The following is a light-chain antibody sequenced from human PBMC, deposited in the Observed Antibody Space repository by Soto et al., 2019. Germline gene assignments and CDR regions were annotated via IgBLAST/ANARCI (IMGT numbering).Light chain of an antibody. J-gene: IGKJ1*01. CDR2: KAS. CDR3: QQYNSYSMT. CDR1: QTISSW. Sequence: DIKMSQSPSTLSGSEGDRVTITCRASQTISSWLAWYQQKPGKAPKLLIYKASTLKSGVPSRFSGSGSGTEFTLTISSLQPDDFATYYCQQYNSYSMTFGQGTKVDNK. V-gene: IGKV1-5*03.